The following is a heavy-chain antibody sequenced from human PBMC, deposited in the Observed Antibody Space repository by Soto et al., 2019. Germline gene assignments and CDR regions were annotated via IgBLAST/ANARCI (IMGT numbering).Heavy chain of an antibody. CDR1: GGTFSSYA. CDR2: IIPIFGTA. D-gene: IGHD3-10*01. V-gene: IGHV1-69*13. Sequence: SVKVSCKASGGTFSSYAISWVRQAPGQGLEWMGGIIPIFGTANYAQKFQGRVTIAADESTSTAYMELSSLRSEDTAVYYCAREAVRGVTYYFDYWGQGTLVTVSS. CDR3: AREAVRGVTYYFDY. J-gene: IGHJ4*02.